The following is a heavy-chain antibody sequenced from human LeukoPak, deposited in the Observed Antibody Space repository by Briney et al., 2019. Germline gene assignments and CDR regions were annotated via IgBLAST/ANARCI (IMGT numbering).Heavy chain of an antibody. CDR2: IYHSGST. CDR1: GGSISRYY. Sequence: SETLSLTCTVSGGSISRYYWSWIRQPPGKGLEWIGDIYHSGSTNFNPSLKSRVTLSIDTSKSQFSLNLTSVTAADTAVYYCARADGQWLVWGWQHWYFDLWGRGTLVTVSS. V-gene: IGHV4-59*01. D-gene: IGHD6-19*01. J-gene: IGHJ2*01. CDR3: ARADGQWLVWGWQHWYFDL.